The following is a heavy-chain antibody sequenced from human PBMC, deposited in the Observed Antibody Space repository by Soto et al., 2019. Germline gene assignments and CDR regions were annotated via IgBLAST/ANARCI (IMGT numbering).Heavy chain of an antibody. CDR3: ARDPSSSFYYYYGMDV. V-gene: IGHV1-69*13. Sequence: ASVKVSCKASGGTFSSYAISWVRQAPGQGLEWMGGIIPIFGTANYAQKFQGRVTITADESTSTAYMELSSLRSEDTAVYYCARDPSSSFYYYYGMDVWGQGTTVTVSS. J-gene: IGHJ6*02. D-gene: IGHD6-13*01. CDR1: GGTFSSYA. CDR2: IIPIFGTA.